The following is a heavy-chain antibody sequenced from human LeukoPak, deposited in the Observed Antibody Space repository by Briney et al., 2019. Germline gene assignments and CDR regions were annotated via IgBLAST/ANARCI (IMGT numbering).Heavy chain of an antibody. CDR2: IYYSGST. CDR1: GGSISSYY. Sequence: SETLSLTCTVSGGSISSYYWSWIRQPPGKGLEWIGYIYYSGSTNYNPSLKSRVTISVDTSKNQFSLKLSSVTAADTAVYYCARVEDMLVEPAASSFDLWGRGTWSLSPQ. J-gene: IGHJ2*01. D-gene: IGHD2-2*01. V-gene: IGHV4-59*01. CDR3: ARVEDMLVEPAASSFDL.